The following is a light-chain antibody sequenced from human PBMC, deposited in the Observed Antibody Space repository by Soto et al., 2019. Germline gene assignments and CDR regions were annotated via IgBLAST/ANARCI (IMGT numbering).Light chain of an antibody. Sequence: SYELTQPPSVSGAPGKTARITCGGNNIGSKSVHRYQQTPGQAPVLVIYYDSDRPSGIPERFPGSNSGNTAPRPISRVEAGDEAHYHCQVWDIRSDPGVFGGGTKLTVL. J-gene: IGLJ2*01. CDR3: QVWDIRSDPGV. CDR2: YDS. CDR1: NIGSKS. V-gene: IGLV3-21*04.